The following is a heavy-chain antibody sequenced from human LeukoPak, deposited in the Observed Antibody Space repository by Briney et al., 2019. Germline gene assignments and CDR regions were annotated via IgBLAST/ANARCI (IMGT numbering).Heavy chain of an antibody. D-gene: IGHD3-9*01. CDR1: GFTFSNYA. V-gene: IGHV3-23*01. Sequence: AASLRLSCAASGFTFSNYAMSWVRQAPGKGLEWVSAITGSGGNTYYADSVKGRFTISRDNSKNTVFLQMNSLRAEDTAVYYCAKWGDYDVLTGYYVSDYWGQGTLVIVSS. CDR2: ITGSGGNT. J-gene: IGHJ4*02. CDR3: AKWGDYDVLTGYYVSDY.